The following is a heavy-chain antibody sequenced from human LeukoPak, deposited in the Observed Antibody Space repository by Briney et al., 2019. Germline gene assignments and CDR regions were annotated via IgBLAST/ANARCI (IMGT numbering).Heavy chain of an antibody. Sequence: ASVKVSCKASGYTFTGYYMHWVRQAPGQGLEWMGWINPNSGGTNYAQKFQGRVTITTDESTSTAYMELSSLRSEDTAVYYCAREVRTTGTPRLRYYYMDVWGKGTTVTVSS. J-gene: IGHJ6*03. V-gene: IGHV1-2*02. D-gene: IGHD1-1*01. CDR2: INPNSGGT. CDR1: GYTFTGYY. CDR3: AREVRTTGTPRLRYYYMDV.